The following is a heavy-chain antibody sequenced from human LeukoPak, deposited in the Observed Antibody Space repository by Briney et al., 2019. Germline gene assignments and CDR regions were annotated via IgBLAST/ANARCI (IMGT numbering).Heavy chain of an antibody. Sequence: ASVKVSCKASGYTFTGYYMHWVRQAPGQGLEWMGWINPNSGGTNYAQKFQGRVTMTRDTSISTAYMELSRLRSDDTAVYYCARRSGGPRGAFDFWGQGTMVTVSS. D-gene: IGHD3-3*01. V-gene: IGHV1-2*02. CDR2: INPNSGGT. CDR1: GYTFTGYY. J-gene: IGHJ3*01. CDR3: ARRSGGPRGAFDF.